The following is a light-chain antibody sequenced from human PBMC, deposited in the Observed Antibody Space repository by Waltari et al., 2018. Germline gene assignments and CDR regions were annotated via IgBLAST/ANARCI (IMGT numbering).Light chain of an antibody. V-gene: IGKV1-39*01. CDR2: AAS. Sequence: DIQMTQSTSSLPASVGDSVTITCRTSQKVSGYVNWYQQKPGQAPKLLSYAASSLQSVVPSRFSGSGYGTDFTLTINGLQPEDFAVYYGQQTYSNFRTFGQGTKVDVK. J-gene: IGKJ1*01. CDR3: QQTYSNFRT. CDR1: QKVSGY.